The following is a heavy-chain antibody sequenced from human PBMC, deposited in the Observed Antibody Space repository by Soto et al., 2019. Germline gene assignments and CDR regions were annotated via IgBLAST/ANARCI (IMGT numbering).Heavy chain of an antibody. J-gene: IGHJ3*02. CDR2: ISSSSYI. CDR1: GFTFSSYS. CDR3: ARATPLRYNIVVVPAAIDAFDI. V-gene: IGHV3-21*01. D-gene: IGHD2-2*01. Sequence: GGSLRLSCAASGFTFSSYSMNWVRQAPGKGLEWVSSISSSSYIYYADSVKGRFTISRDNAKNSLYLQMNSLRAEDTAVYYCARATPLRYNIVVVPAAIDAFDIWGQGTMVTVSS.